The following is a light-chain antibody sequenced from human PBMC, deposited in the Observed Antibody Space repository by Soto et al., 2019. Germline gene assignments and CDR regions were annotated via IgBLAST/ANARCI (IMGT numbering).Light chain of an antibody. J-gene: IGKJ4*01. Sequence: EIVLTQSPGTLSLSPGERATLSCRASQTLSNSFIAWYQQKPGQAPRLLIYDTSSRATGVPDRYSASGSGTDFTLTISRLEPEDVAVYYCQQYYSSSVTFGGGTKVEIK. CDR1: QTLSNSF. CDR2: DTS. V-gene: IGKV3-20*01. CDR3: QQYYSSSVT.